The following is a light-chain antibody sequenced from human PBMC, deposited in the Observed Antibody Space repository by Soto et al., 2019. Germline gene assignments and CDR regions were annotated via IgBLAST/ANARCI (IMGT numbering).Light chain of an antibody. J-gene: IGKJ4*01. CDR3: PQRSNLPST. CDR2: DAS. V-gene: IGKV3-11*01. CDR1: QSVSSY. Sequence: EIVLTQSPATLSLSPGDRATLSCRASQSVSSYLAWYRQKPGQAPRLLIYDASHRATGIPARFSGSGSGTDFTLTITTVVPEDVAVYYCPQRSNLPSTFGGGTKVEIK.